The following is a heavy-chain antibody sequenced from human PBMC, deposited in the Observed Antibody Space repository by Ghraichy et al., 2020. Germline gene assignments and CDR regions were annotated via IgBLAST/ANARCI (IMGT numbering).Heavy chain of an antibody. D-gene: IGHD2-15*01. CDR1: GFIFSSYS. CDR3: ARASFSCLDY. V-gene: IGHV3-48*01. J-gene: IGHJ4*02. CDR2: ISSSSSTI. Sequence: GGSLRLSCAASGFIFSSYSMNWVRQAPGKGLEWVSYISSSSSTIYYADSVKGRFTISRDNAKNSLYLQMNSLRAEDTAVYYCARASFSCLDYWGQGSLVTVSS.